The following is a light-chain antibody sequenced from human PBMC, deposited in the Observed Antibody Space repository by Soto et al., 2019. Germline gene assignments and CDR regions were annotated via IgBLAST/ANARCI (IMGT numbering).Light chain of an antibody. Sequence: QSVLTQPASVSGSPGQSITISCTGTSSDVGGYKYVSWYQQHPGKAPKLMIYEVSYRPSGVSNRFSGSKSGNTASLTISGLQAEDEADYYCSSYTSSITYVFGTGTKVTVL. CDR3: SSYTSSITYV. V-gene: IGLV2-14*01. CDR1: SSDVGGYKY. CDR2: EVS. J-gene: IGLJ1*01.